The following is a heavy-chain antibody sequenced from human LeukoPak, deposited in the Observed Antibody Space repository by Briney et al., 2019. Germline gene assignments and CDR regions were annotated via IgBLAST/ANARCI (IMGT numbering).Heavy chain of an antibody. CDR1: GFTFSSYS. V-gene: IGHV3-48*04. D-gene: IGHD1-26*01. Sequence: GGSLRLSCAASGFTFSSYSMNRVRQAPGKGLEWVSYISSSSSTIYYADSVKGRFTISRDNAKNSLYLQMNSLRAEDTAVYYCAREDRGEHPDYWGQGTLVTVSS. CDR2: ISSSSSTI. CDR3: AREDRGEHPDY. J-gene: IGHJ4*02.